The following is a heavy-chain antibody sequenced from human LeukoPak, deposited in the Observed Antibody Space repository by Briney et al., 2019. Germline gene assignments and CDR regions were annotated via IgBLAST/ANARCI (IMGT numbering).Heavy chain of an antibody. Sequence: GGSLRLSCAASGFTFSSYAMSWVRQAPGKGLEWVSAISGSGGSTYYADSVKGRFTISRDNSKNTLYLQMNSLRAEDTAVYYCAKGYYDSSGSHAPLVYWGQGTLVTVSS. CDR2: ISGSGGST. CDR3: AKGYYDSSGSHAPLVY. V-gene: IGHV3-23*01. D-gene: IGHD3-22*01. J-gene: IGHJ4*02. CDR1: GFTFSSYA.